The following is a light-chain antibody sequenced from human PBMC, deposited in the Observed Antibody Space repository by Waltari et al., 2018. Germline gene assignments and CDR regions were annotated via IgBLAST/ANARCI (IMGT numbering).Light chain of an antibody. CDR2: AVT. Sequence: QSALTQPRSVSGSPGQSVTLSCTGTISDVGGYNHVSWYQQHPGETPRFMFSAVTKRPSGVPDRFAGSKSGNTASLTISILQAEDEADYYCCSYAGDFTYVFGTGTKVTVL. V-gene: IGLV2-11*01. J-gene: IGLJ1*01. CDR1: ISDVGGYNH. CDR3: CSYAGDFTYV.